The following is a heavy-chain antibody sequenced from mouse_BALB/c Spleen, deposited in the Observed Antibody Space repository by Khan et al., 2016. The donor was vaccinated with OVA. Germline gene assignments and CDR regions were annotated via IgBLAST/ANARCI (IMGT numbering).Heavy chain of an antibody. Sequence: QVQLKESGPGLVAPSQSLSITCTVSGFSLSRYNIHWVRQPPGKGLEWLGMIWGGGGTDYNSTLKSRLSISKDNSKSQVFLKMNRLQTDDTAMYYCARAYYRYDSYYAMDYWGQGTSVTVSS. CDR1: GFSLSRYN. CDR2: IWGGGGT. V-gene: IGHV2-6-4*01. D-gene: IGHD2-14*01. CDR3: ARAYYRYDSYYAMDY. J-gene: IGHJ4*01.